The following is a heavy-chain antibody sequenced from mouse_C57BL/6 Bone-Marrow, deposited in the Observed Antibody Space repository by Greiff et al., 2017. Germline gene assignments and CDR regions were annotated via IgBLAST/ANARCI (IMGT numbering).Heavy chain of an antibody. CDR1: GYTFTSYW. CDR3: AIRGLLRCGYYFDY. V-gene: IGHV1-74*01. Sequence: QVQLQQPGAELVKPGASVKVSCKASGYTFTSYWMHWVKQRPGQGLEWIGRIRPSDSDTNYNQKFKGKATLTVDKSSSTAYMQLSSLTSEDSAVYYCAIRGLLRCGYYFDYWGQGTTLTVSS. D-gene: IGHD1-1*01. CDR2: IRPSDSDT. J-gene: IGHJ2*01.